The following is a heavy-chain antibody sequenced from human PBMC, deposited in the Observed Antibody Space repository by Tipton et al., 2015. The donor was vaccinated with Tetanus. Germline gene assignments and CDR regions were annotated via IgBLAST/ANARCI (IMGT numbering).Heavy chain of an antibody. D-gene: IGHD1-1*01. Sequence: TLSLTCTVSGGSVRSGDYSWNWIRQPPGKGLEWLAYVSYRGRTNSNYSLKSRITISQDTSKNQFSLRLTAVTAADTAGYYWARANNEFPKKGPFDSWGQGKLVIVSS. J-gene: IGHJ4*02. CDR3: ARANNEFPKKGPFDS. V-gene: IGHV4-61*08. CDR2: VSYRGRT. CDR1: GGSVRSGDYS.